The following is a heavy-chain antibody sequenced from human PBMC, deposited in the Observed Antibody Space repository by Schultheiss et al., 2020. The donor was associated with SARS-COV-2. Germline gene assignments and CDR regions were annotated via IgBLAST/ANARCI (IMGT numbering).Heavy chain of an antibody. CDR3: ARLINSGELLAYYYYYGMDV. V-gene: IGHV1-18*04. CDR2: ISAYNGNT. J-gene: IGHJ6*02. D-gene: IGHD1-26*01. Sequence: GESLKISCKASGYTFTGYYMHWVRQAPGQGLEWMGWISAYNGNTNYAQKLQGRVTMTTDTSTSTAYMELRSLRSDDTAVYYCARLINSGELLAYYYYYGMDVWGQGTTVTVSS. CDR1: GYTFTGYY.